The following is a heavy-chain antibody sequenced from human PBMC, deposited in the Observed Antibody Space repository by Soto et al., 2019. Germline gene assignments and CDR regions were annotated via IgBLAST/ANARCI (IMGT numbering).Heavy chain of an antibody. J-gene: IGHJ6*03. CDR2: ISGGGGTI. CDR1: GFTFSSFA. CDR3: AKNEAKARWPTFDYYYYMDV. Sequence: GGSLRLSCAASGFTFSSFAMSWVRQAPGKGLEWVSGISGGGGTIYYADSVKGRFTISRDNSRNTLYLQMNSLRAEDMAVYYCAKNEAKARWPTFDYYYYMDVWGKGTTVTVSS. V-gene: IGHV3-23*01.